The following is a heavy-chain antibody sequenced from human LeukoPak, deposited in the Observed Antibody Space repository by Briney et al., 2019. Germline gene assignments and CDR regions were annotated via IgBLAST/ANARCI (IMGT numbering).Heavy chain of an antibody. D-gene: IGHD3-10*01. CDR2: ISYDVSNK. J-gene: IGHJ5*02. Sequence: GGSLRLSCEASGFIFSSYGMHWVRQAPGKGLEWVSFISYDVSNKYYADSVKGRFTISRDNSKNTLYLQMNSLRDEDTAVYYCAKDVGGDYGSGSYENWFDPWGQGTLVTVSS. CDR1: GFIFSSYG. CDR3: AKDVGGDYGSGSYENWFDP. V-gene: IGHV3-30*18.